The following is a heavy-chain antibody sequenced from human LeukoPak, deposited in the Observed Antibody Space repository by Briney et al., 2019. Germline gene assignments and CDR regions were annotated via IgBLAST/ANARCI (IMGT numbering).Heavy chain of an antibody. Sequence: SETLSLTCTVSGDSISSSSYFWGWIRQPPGTGLGWIGSIFYSGITYYNPSLKSRVTISVDTSKNQFSLKLSSVTAADTAVYYCARRGDYYDTSDYYSGGWFDPWGQGTLVTVSS. CDR2: IFYSGIT. D-gene: IGHD3-22*01. CDR3: ARRGDYYDTSDYYSGGWFDP. J-gene: IGHJ5*02. CDR1: GDSISSSSYF. V-gene: IGHV4-39*01.